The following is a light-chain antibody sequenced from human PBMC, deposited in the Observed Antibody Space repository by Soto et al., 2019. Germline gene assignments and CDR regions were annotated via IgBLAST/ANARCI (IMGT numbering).Light chain of an antibody. Sequence: EIVLTHSSATLSLSPGERSTLSCRASQSVTGNALGFYQQKPGQAPRLLIYVVSSRATGIPDRLSGSGSGTDFAVALRSGEPEDFAVYCCQQRGKWHLTLAGETKV. CDR1: QSVTGNA. CDR2: VVS. V-gene: IGKV3D-20*02. CDR3: QQRGKWHLT. J-gene: IGKJ4*01.